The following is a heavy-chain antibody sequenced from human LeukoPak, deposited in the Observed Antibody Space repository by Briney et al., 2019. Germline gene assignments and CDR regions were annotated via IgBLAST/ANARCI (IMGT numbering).Heavy chain of an antibody. CDR1: GCSFTSYW. D-gene: IGHD3-3*01. J-gene: IGHJ4*02. CDR2: IYPGDSDT. Sequence: GGALQISCKGFGCSFTSYWIGWGRRMPGKGREWMGIIYPGDSDTRYSPSFQGQVTISADKSISTAYPQPSSLKASHTAMYYCARLARAPITIFGVVIIQYYFDYWGQGTLVTVSS. V-gene: IGHV5-51*01. CDR3: ARLARAPITIFGVVIIQYYFDY.